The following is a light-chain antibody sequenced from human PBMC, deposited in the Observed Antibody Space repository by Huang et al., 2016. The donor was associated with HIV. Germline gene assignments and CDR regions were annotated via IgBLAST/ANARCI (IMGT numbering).Light chain of an antibody. CDR3: LQYYSVPQT. Sequence: DIVMTQSPDSLAVSPGERATINCKSSQSLLYSLSKKNYLAWFQQKPGRPPKLLIYWATTRESGVPDRFSGSGSETYFTLTINNLQAEDVAVYFCLQYYSVPQTFGHGTKVEIK. V-gene: IGKV4-1*01. J-gene: IGKJ1*01. CDR2: WAT. CDR1: QSLLYSLSKKNY.